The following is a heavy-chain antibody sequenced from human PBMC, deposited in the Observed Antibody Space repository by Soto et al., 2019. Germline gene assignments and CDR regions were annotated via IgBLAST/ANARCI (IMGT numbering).Heavy chain of an antibody. V-gene: IGHV3-30*18. J-gene: IGHJ3*02. CDR2: ISYDGSNK. D-gene: IGHD2-2*01. CDR1: GFTFSSYG. Sequence: PGGSLRLSCAASGFTFSSYGMHWVRQAPGKGLEWVAVISYDGSNKYYADSVKGRFTISRDNSKNTLYLQMNSLRAEDTAVYYCAKDKYQLPSELHPCAFDIWGQGTMVTVSS. CDR3: AKDKYQLPSELHPCAFDI.